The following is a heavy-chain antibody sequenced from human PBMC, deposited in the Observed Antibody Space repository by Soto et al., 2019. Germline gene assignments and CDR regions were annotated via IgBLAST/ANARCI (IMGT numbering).Heavy chain of an antibody. D-gene: IGHD5-18*01. CDR1: GFTFSSYA. Sequence: GGSLRLSCAASGFTFSSYAMIWVRQAPGKGLEWVSAISGSGGSTYYADSVKGRFTISRDNSKNTLYLQMNSLRAEDTAVYYCAKDGGYSYVPDAFDIWGQGTMVTVSS. V-gene: IGHV3-23*01. CDR2: ISGSGGST. CDR3: AKDGGYSYVPDAFDI. J-gene: IGHJ3*02.